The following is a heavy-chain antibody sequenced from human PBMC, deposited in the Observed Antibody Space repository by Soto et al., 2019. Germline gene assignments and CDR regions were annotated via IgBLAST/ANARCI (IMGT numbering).Heavy chain of an antibody. Sequence: ASVKVSCKACGYTFTSYGISWVRQAPGQGLEWMGWISAYNGNTNYAQKLQDRVTMTTDTSTSTAYMELRSLRSEDTAVYYCARKDYYDSGRYHFDYWGQGTLVTVSS. V-gene: IGHV1-18*01. J-gene: IGHJ4*02. CDR3: ARKDYYDSGRYHFDY. CDR1: GYTFTSYG. CDR2: ISAYNGNT. D-gene: IGHD3-10*01.